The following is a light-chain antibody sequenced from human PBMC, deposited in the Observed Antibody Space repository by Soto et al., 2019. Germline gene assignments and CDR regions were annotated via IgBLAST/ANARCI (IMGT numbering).Light chain of an antibody. V-gene: IGKV4-1*01. CDR3: QQYYSIPYT. Sequence: DIVMTQSPDSLAVSLGERATINCKSGQSVLYSSNNKNCLAWYQQKPGQPPKLLIYWASTRESGVPDRFSGSGSGTDFTLTISSLQAEDVAVYYCQQYYSIPYTFGQGTKLEI. CDR1: QSVLYSSNNKNC. CDR2: WAS. J-gene: IGKJ2*01.